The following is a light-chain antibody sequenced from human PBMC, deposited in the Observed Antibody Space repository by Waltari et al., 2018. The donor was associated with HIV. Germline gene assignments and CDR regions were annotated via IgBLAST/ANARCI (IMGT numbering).Light chain of an antibody. V-gene: IGLV2-14*01. CDR1: NRDIGGYDF. Sequence: HSALTQPASVSGSPGQSITISCTGTNRDIGGYDFVSWYQQHPVRAPRLMIYGFAVRPSGVSNRFSGSKSGNRASLTISGVQAEDEADYYCSSYAYNSVLVFGGGTKLTVL. CDR3: SSYAYNSVLV. CDR2: GFA. J-gene: IGLJ3*02.